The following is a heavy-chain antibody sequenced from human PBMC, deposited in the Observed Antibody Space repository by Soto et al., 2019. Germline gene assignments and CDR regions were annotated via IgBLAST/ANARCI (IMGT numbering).Heavy chain of an antibody. J-gene: IGHJ5*02. D-gene: IGHD3-3*01. Sequence: ASVKVSCKASGYTFTSYAMHWVRQAPGQRLEWMGWINAGNGNTKYSQKFQGRVTITRDTSASTAYMELSSLRSEDTAVYYCARGRVLTIFGVVMNENWFDPWGQGTLVTVSS. CDR3: ARGRVLTIFGVVMNENWFDP. CDR1: GYTFTSYA. V-gene: IGHV1-3*01. CDR2: INAGNGNT.